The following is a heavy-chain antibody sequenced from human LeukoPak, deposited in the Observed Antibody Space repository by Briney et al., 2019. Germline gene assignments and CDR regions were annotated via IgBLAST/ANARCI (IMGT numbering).Heavy chain of an antibody. CDR3: AKDATSTGYFLEWLEGPPLDY. CDR1: GFTFSSYA. D-gene: IGHD3-3*01. Sequence: GGSLRLSCAASGFTFSSYAMSWVRQAPGKGLEWVSAISGSGGSTYYADSVKGRFTISRDNSKNTLYPQMNSLRAEDTAVYYCAKDATSTGYFLEWLEGPPLDYWGQGTLVTVSS. CDR2: ISGSGGST. J-gene: IGHJ4*02. V-gene: IGHV3-23*01.